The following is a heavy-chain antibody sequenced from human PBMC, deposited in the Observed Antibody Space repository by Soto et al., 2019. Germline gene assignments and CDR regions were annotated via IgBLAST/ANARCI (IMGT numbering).Heavy chain of an antibody. D-gene: IGHD2-2*01. CDR1: GFTFSSSW. V-gene: IGHV3-74*01. J-gene: IGHJ4*02. CDR2: ITPDGTTT. CDR3: ARDLASSPGY. Sequence: GSLILSCAASGFTFSSSWTFWVRQAPEKGLVWISRITPDGTTTSYADSVKGRFTISRDNAKNTVYLQMNSLRAEDTAVYYCARDLASSPGYWGQGTLVTVSS.